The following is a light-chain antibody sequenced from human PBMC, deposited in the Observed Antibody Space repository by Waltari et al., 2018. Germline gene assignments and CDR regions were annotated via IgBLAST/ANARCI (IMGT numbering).Light chain of an antibody. CDR3: QQYHNWPPHT. V-gene: IGKV3-15*01. J-gene: IGKJ2*01. CDR1: QSVSSN. CDR2: GAS. Sequence: EIVMTQSPATLSVSPGERATLSCRASQSVSSNLAWYQQKPGQAPRLLIYGASTRATGIPARFSGSGSGTGFTLTISNLQSEDFAVYYCQQYHNWPPHTFGQGTKLEIK.